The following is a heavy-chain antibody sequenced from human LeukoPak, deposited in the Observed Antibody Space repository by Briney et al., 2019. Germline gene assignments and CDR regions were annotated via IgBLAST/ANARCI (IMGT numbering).Heavy chain of an antibody. CDR1: GFTFSIYW. Sequence: GSLRLSCAASGFTFSIYWMSWVRQAPGKGLEWVANIKEDGSEKYYGDSVKGRFTISRDNAKNSLYLQMNSLRAEDTAVYYCARDSSGYQWGQGTLVTVSS. D-gene: IGHD3-22*01. CDR3: ARDSSGYQ. CDR2: IKEDGSEK. V-gene: IGHV3-7*01. J-gene: IGHJ4*02.